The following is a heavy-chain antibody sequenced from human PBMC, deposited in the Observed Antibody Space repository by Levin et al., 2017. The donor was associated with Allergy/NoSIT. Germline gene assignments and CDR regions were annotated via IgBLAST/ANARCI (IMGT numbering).Heavy chain of an antibody. J-gene: IGHJ6*02. V-gene: IGHV3-30-3*01. CDR1: GFTFSSYA. Sequence: GGSLRLSCAASGFTFSSYAMHWVRQAPGKGLEWVAVISYDGSNKYYADSVKGRFTISRDKSKNTLYLQMNSLRAEDTAVYYCARDTAAAGRMDVWGQGTTVTVSS. D-gene: IGHD6-13*01. CDR2: ISYDGSNK. CDR3: ARDTAAAGRMDV.